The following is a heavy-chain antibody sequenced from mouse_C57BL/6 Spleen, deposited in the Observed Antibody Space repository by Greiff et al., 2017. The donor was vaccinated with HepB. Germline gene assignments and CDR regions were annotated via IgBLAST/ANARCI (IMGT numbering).Heavy chain of an antibody. D-gene: IGHD2-2*01. CDR2: IHPNSGST. V-gene: IGHV1-64*01. CDR3: ARGYDPYWYFDV. J-gene: IGHJ1*03. CDR1: GYTFTSYW. Sequence: QVQLQQPGAELVKPGASVKLSCKASGYTFTSYWMHWVKQRPGQGLEWIGMIHPNSGSTNYNEKFKSKATLTVDKSSSTAYMQLSSLTDEDSAVYYCARGYDPYWYFDVWGTGTTVTVSS.